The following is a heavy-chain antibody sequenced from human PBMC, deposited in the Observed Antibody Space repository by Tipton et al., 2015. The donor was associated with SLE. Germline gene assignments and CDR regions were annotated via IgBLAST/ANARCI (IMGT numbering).Heavy chain of an antibody. V-gene: IGHV4-4*02. J-gene: IGHJ4*02. Sequence: GLVKPSGTLSLTCAVSGASINTGNWWSWVRQTPGKGLEWIGEVYHSGNTNYNPSLTSRVTMSVDKSKNQFSLKLYSVSAADTAVYYCARDLGNPYSNYFFDYWGQGTLVTVSS. CDR3: ARDLGNPYSNYFFDY. CDR2: VYHSGNT. D-gene: IGHD4-11*01. CDR1: GASINTGNW.